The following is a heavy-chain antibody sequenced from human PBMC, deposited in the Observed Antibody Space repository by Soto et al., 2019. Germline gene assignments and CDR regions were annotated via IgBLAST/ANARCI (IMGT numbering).Heavy chain of an antibody. V-gene: IGHV1-24*01. J-gene: IGHJ4*02. D-gene: IGHD6-19*01. CDR3: ATADIAVAANFDY. Sequence: ASVKVSCKVSGYTLTELSMHWVRQAPGKGLEWMGGFDPEDGETIYAQKFQGRVTMTEDTSTDTAYMELSSLGSEDTAVYYCATADIAVAANFDYWGQGTLVTVSS. CDR1: GYTLTELS. CDR2: FDPEDGET.